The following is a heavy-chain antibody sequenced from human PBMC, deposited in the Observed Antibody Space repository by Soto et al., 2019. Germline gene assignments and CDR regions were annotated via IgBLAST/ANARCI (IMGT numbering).Heavy chain of an antibody. D-gene: IGHD2-15*01. CDR2: ISGSGGST. CDR1: GFTFSSYS. Sequence: GGSLRLSCAASGFTFSSYSMSWVRQAPGKGLEWVSAISGSGGSTYYADSVKGRFTISRDNSKNTLYLQMNSLRAEDTAVYYCAKPRPRYGSGGSCYLLLYWGQGTLVTVSS. J-gene: IGHJ4*02. V-gene: IGHV3-23*01. CDR3: AKPRPRYGSGGSCYLLLY.